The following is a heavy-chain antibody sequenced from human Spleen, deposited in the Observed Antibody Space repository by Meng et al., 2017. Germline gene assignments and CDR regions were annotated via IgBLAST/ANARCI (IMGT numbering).Heavy chain of an antibody. CDR1: GFTFDDYA. CDR2: ISWNSGSI. Sequence: GGSLRLSCAASGFTFDDYAMHWVRQAPGKGLEWVSGISWNSGSIGYADSVKGRFTISRDNAKNSLYLQMNSLRAEDMALYYCAKDRGALFGFYFQHWGQGTLVTVSS. CDR3: AKDRGALFGFYFQH. D-gene: IGHD2-21*01. J-gene: IGHJ1*01. V-gene: IGHV3-9*03.